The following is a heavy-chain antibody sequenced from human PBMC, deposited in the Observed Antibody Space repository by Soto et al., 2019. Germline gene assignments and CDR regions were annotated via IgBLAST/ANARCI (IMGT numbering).Heavy chain of an antibody. CDR1: GGSISRGGYY. J-gene: IGHJ4*02. CDR2: INYGGTT. V-gene: IGHV4-31*03. Sequence: QVQLQESGPGLVKPSQTLSLTCSVSGGSISRGGYYWSWIRQHPGRGLEWIGYINYGGTTYYNPSLKSRVTMSVDTSENQFSLKLSSVTAADTAVYSCERTYSRSSVGAFDYWGQGTLVTVSS. D-gene: IGHD6-6*01. CDR3: ERTYSRSSVGAFDY.